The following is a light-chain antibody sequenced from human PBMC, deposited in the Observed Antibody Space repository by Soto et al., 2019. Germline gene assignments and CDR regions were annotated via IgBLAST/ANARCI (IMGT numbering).Light chain of an antibody. Sequence: IVLTQSLATLSLSPGERATLSCRASQSLINFVAWYQHKPGQPPRLLIYDASKRATGIPTRFSGSGSGTDFTLTISSLQPEDFAVYYCQQRSNWPDAFGQGTRLEI. V-gene: IGKV3-11*01. CDR2: DAS. CDR1: QSLINF. CDR3: QQRSNWPDA. J-gene: IGKJ5*01.